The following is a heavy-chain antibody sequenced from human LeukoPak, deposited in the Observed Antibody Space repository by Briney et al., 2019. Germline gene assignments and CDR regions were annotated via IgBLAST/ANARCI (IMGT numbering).Heavy chain of an antibody. CDR2: IIPILGIA. J-gene: IGHJ3*02. CDR3: ARQSSIVGDRRAFDI. V-gene: IGHV1-69*04. CDR1: GGTFSSYA. D-gene: IGHD1-26*01. Sequence: SSVKVSCKASGGTFSSYAISWVRQAPGQGLEWMGRIIPILGIANYAQKFQGRVTITADKSTSTAYMELSSLRSEDTAVYYCARQSSIVGDRRAFDIWGQGTMVTVSS.